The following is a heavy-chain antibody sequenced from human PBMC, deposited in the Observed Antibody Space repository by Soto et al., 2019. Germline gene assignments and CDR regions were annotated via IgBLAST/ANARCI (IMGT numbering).Heavy chain of an antibody. CDR1: GFTFSSYA. D-gene: IGHD3-10*01. V-gene: IGHV3-30*04. Sequence: GGSLRLSCAASGFTFSSYAMHWVRQAPGKGLEWVAVIAYDGNDKYYADSVKGRFTISRDNSKNTLYLQMNSLRAEDTALYYWARDGPPYGSGSYYNHGMDVWGQGTTVTVSS. J-gene: IGHJ6*02. CDR2: IAYDGNDK. CDR3: ARDGPPYGSGSYYNHGMDV.